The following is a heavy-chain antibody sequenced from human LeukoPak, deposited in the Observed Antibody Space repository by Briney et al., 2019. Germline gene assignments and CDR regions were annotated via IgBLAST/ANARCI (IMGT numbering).Heavy chain of an antibody. Sequence: GGSLRLSCAASGFTFSSYSMNWVRQAPGKGLEWVSSISSSSSYIYYADSVKGRFTISRDNAKNSLYLQMNSLRDEDTAVYYCARPPIFPYYDFWSGYYQHYYYYMDVWGKGTTVTVSS. J-gene: IGHJ6*03. V-gene: IGHV3-21*01. CDR2: ISSSSSYI. D-gene: IGHD3-3*01. CDR1: GFTFSSYS. CDR3: ARPPIFPYYDFWSGYYQHYYYYMDV.